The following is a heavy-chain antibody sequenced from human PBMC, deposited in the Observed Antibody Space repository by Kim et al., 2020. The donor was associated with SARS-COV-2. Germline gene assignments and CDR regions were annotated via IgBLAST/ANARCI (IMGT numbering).Heavy chain of an antibody. J-gene: IGHJ4*02. CDR1: GGSISSYY. Sequence: SETLSLTCTVSGGSISSYYWSWIRQPAGKGLEWIGRIYTSGSTNYNPSLKSRVTMSVDTSKNQFSLKLSSVTAADTAVYYCARDLNSGSYHPFDYWGQGTLVTVSS. CDR2: IYTSGST. CDR3: ARDLNSGSYHPFDY. D-gene: IGHD1-26*01. V-gene: IGHV4-4*07.